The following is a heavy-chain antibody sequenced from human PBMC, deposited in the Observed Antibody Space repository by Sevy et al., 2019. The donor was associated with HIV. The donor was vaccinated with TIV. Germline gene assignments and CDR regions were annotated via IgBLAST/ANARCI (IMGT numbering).Heavy chain of an antibody. CDR1: GFTFSNYG. D-gene: IGHD1-26*01. J-gene: IGHJ6*02. CDR3: AKDLLQLTIKELAQDYYYGMDV. V-gene: IGHV3-30*18. CDR2: TSYDGHNN. Sequence: GGSLRLSCAASGFTFSNYGIHWVRQAPGKGLEWVAITSYDGHNNYNEDSVKGRFTISRDNSKNTLYLQMNSLRAEDTAVYYCAKDLLQLTIKELAQDYYYGMDVWGQGTPVTVSS.